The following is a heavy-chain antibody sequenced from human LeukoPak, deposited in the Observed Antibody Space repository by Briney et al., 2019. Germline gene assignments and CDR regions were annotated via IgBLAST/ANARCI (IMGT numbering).Heavy chain of an antibody. CDR3: ARAQYYYDSSGSYYVGFDF. V-gene: IGHV3-74*01. CDR2: IHSDGSSI. CDR1: GFTFSSSW. D-gene: IGHD3-22*01. Sequence: QPGGSLRLSCAASGFTFSSSWMHWVRQVPGKGLVWVSRIHSDGSSINYADSVKGRFTISRDNAKNMLYLQMNSLRAEDTAVYYCARAQYYYDSSGSYYVGFDFWGQGTLVTVSS. J-gene: IGHJ4*02.